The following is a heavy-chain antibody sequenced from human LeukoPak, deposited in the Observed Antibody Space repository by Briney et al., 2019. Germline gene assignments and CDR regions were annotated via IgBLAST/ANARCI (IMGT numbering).Heavy chain of an antibody. V-gene: IGHV3-48*03. Sequence: GGSLRLSCAASGFTFSSYEMNWVRQAPGKGPEWVSYISSSGSTIYYADSVKGRFTISRDNAKNSLYLQMNSLRAEDTAVYYCAREIKAVVATIIFDYWGQGTLVTVSS. J-gene: IGHJ4*02. D-gene: IGHD5-24*01. CDR3: AREIKAVVATIIFDY. CDR2: ISSSGSTI. CDR1: GFTFSSYE.